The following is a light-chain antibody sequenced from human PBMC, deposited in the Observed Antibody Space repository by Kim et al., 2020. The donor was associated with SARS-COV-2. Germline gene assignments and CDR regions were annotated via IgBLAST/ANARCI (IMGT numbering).Light chain of an antibody. CDR1: QGISSH. CDR2: AAS. J-gene: IGKJ1*01. Sequence: DIQMTQSPSSLSASVGDRVTIACRASQGISSHLAWYQQKPGKVPKLLIYAASALQTGVPSRFSGSGSGTDFTLTINSLQPDDVATYYCEKYNSAPWTFGDGTTGESK. CDR3: EKYNSAPWT. V-gene: IGKV1-27*01.